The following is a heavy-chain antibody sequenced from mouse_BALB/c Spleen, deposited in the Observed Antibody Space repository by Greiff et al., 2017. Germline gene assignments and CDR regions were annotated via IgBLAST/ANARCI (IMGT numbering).Heavy chain of an antibody. CDR2: IDPENGNT. CDR3: AIGDYDVAY. V-gene: IGHV14-1*02. J-gene: IGHJ3*01. D-gene: IGHD2-4*01. Sequence: DVKLQESGAELVRPGALVKLSCKASGFNIKDYYMHWVKQRPEQGLEWIGWIDPENGNTIYDPKFQGKASITADTSSNTAYLQLSSLTSEDTAVYYCAIGDYDVAYWGQGTLVTVSA. CDR1: GFNIKDYY.